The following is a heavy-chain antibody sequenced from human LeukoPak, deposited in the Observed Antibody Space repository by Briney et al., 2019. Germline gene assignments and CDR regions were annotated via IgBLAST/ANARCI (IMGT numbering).Heavy chain of an antibody. CDR1: GGSISSGDYY. V-gene: IGHV4-30-4*01. Sequence: SETLSLTCTVSGGSISSGDYYWSWIRQPPGKGLEWIGYIYYSGSTYYNPSLKSRVTISVDTSKNQFSLKLSPVTAADTAVYYCARENYYGYYFDYWGQGTLVTVSS. D-gene: IGHD3-10*01. J-gene: IGHJ4*02. CDR3: ARENYYGYYFDY. CDR2: IYYSGST.